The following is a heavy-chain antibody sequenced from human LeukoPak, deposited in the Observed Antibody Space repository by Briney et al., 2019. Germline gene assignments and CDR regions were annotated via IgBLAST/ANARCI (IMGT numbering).Heavy chain of an antibody. D-gene: IGHD4/OR15-4a*01. Sequence: PGRSLRLSCAASGFTFSSHDMHWVRQAPGKGLEWVAIISYDGGKKDYADSVKGRFTISRDNSKNSLYLQMNSLRPEDTAVYYCARRAGAYSHPYDYWGQGTLVTVSS. J-gene: IGHJ4*02. CDR3: ARRAGAYSHPYDY. CDR1: GFTFSSHD. CDR2: ISYDGGKK. V-gene: IGHV3-30*03.